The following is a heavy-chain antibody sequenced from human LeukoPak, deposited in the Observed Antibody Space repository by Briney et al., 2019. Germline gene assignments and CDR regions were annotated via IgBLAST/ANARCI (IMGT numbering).Heavy chain of an antibody. D-gene: IGHD6-13*01. V-gene: IGHV3-30*02. CDR2: IRYSGGIE. Sequence: PGGSLRLSCVASGFAFSGYGMHWVRQAPGKGLEWVAFIRYSGGIEYYADSVKGRFTISRDNSKHTLYLQVNSLRVEDTAIYYGVKAHGPEQLAENYFDYGAQGPLVPVSS. CDR1: GFAFSGYG. CDR3: VKAHGPEQLAENYFDY. J-gene: IGHJ4*02.